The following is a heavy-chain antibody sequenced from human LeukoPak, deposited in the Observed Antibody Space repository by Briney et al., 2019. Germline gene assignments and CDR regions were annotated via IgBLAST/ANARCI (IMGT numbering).Heavy chain of an antibody. D-gene: IGHD3-22*01. Sequence: PSETLSLTCAVSGGSISSGGYSWSWIRQPPGKGQEWIGYIYHSGSTYYNPSLKSRVTISVDRSKNQFSLKLSSVTAADTAVYYCARSVNYYDSSGYHLDAFDIWGQGTMVTVSS. CDR3: ARSVNYYDSSGYHLDAFDI. CDR1: GGSISSGGYS. V-gene: IGHV4-30-2*01. CDR2: IYHSGST. J-gene: IGHJ3*02.